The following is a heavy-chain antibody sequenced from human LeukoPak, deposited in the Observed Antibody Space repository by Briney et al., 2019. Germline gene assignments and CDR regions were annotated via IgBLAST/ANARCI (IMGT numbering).Heavy chain of an antibody. CDR1: GGSFSGYY. V-gene: IGHV4-34*01. D-gene: IGHD3-16*01. J-gene: IGHJ3*02. CDR2: INHSGST. CDR3: ARGLTPSCLSPLGGAFDI. Sequence: PSETLSLTCAVYGGSFSGYYWSWIRQPPGKGLEWIGEINHSGSTNYNPSLKSRVTISVDTSKNQFSLKLSSVTAADTAVYYCARGLTPSCLSPLGGAFDIWGQGTMVTVSS.